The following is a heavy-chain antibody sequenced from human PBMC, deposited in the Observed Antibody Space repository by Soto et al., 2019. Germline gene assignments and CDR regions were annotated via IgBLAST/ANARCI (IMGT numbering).Heavy chain of an antibody. Sequence: QVQLVESGGGLVKPGGSLRLSCAASGFTFSDYYMSWIRQAPGKGLEWVSYINSSSSYTNYADSVKGRFTISRDNAKNSLSLQMNSLRAEDSAVYYCARTIVAAGGRMYFDVWCRGTRVTVSS. D-gene: IGHD6-13*01. CDR1: GFTFSDYY. V-gene: IGHV3-11*05. J-gene: IGHJ2*01. CDR3: ARTIVAAGGRMYFDV. CDR2: INSSSSYT.